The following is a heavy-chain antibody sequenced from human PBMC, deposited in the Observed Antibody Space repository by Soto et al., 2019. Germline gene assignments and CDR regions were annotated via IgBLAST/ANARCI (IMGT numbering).Heavy chain of an antibody. CDR2: INSDGSST. CDR1: GFTLSSDW. CDR3: ARDPGTSYYDSSGYDYD. V-gene: IGHV3-74*01. D-gene: IGHD3-22*01. J-gene: IGHJ4*02. Sequence: EVQLVESGGGLVQPGGSLRLSCAASGFTLSSDWMHWVRQAPGKGLVWVSRINSDGSSTSYADSVKGRFTISRDNAKNTLYPQKISLRAEDTAVYYCARDPGTSYYDSSGYDYDWGQGTLVTVSS.